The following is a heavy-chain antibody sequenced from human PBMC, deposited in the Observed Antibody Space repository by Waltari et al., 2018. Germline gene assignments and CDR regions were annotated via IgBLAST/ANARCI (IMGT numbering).Heavy chain of an antibody. D-gene: IGHD2-2*01. V-gene: IGHV3-21*01. Sequence: EVQLVESGGGLVRPGGSVRLSCVASGFSFRRYNTYWVGQAPGKGLEWVSSITTSSTYMYYVDSLKGRFTISRDDAKNSLFLQMNSLRAEDTAVYYCARDLIEPAAIGNYYYGMDVWGQGTTVTVSS. CDR3: ARDLIEPAAIGNYYYGMDV. J-gene: IGHJ6*02. CDR2: ITTSSTYM. CDR1: GFSFRRYN.